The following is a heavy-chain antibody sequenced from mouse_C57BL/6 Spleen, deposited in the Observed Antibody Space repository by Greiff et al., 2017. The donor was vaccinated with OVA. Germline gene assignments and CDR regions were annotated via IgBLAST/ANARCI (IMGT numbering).Heavy chain of an antibody. CDR3: ARSVGGRAMDY. Sequence: QVQLQQPGAELVQPGASVKMSCKASGYTFTSYWITWVKQRPGQGLEWIGDIYPGSGSTNYNEKFKSKATLTVDTSSSTAYMQLSSLTSEDSAVYYCARSVGGRAMDYWGQGTSVTVSS. CDR1: GYTFTSYW. CDR2: IYPGSGST. J-gene: IGHJ4*01. V-gene: IGHV1-55*01.